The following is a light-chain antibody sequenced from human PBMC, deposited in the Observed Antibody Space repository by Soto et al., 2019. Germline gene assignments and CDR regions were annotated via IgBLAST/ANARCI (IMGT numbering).Light chain of an antibody. CDR2: DVG. CDR1: SIDVGGTDH. J-gene: IGLJ1*01. CDR3: SSYTSFSTYV. Sequence: QSALTQPASVSGSPGQSITISCSGTSIDVGGTDHVSWYLQHPGEAPKLIIYDVGNRPSGVSNRFSGSKADNTATLTVSGLQAEDEADYYCSSYTSFSTYVFGTGTKLTVL. V-gene: IGLV2-14*03.